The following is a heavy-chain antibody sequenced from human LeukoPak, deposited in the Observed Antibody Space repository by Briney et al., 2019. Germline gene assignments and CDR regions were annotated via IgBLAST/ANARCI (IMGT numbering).Heavy chain of an antibody. CDR1: GYTFTGYY. Sequence: ASVNVSCKASGYTFTGYYIHWVRQAPGQGLEWMGWINPNSGGTNYAQKFQGRVTMTRDTSISTAYMELNRLRSDDTAVYYCATTHDYGGNPFDYWGQGTLVTVSS. J-gene: IGHJ4*02. CDR2: INPNSGGT. V-gene: IGHV1-2*02. D-gene: IGHD4-23*01. CDR3: ATTHDYGGNPFDY.